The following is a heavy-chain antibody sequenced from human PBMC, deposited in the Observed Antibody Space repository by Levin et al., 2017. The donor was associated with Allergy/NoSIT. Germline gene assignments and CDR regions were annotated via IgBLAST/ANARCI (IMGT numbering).Heavy chain of an antibody. J-gene: IGHJ5*02. V-gene: IGHV1-69*13. Sequence: SVKVSCKASGGTFSSYAISWVRQAPGQGLEWMGGIIPIFGTANYAQKFQGRVTITADESTSTAYMELSSLRSEDTAVYYCASKGPDYGGNSLLDPWGQGTLVTVSS. CDR3: ASKGPDYGGNSLLDP. CDR2: IIPIFGTA. CDR1: GGTFSSYA. D-gene: IGHD4-23*01.